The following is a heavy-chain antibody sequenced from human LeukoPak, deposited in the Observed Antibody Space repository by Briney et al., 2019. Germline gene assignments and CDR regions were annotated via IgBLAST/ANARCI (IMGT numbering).Heavy chain of an antibody. Sequence: ASVKVSCKGSGYTFSNYYMHWVRQAPGRGLEWMGIIDPSGGSTTYAQNFQGRVTMTRDTSTSTVYMNLTSLRSEDTAVYYCARSEFSRAIWFDPWGQGTLVTVSS. V-gene: IGHV1-46*01. D-gene: IGHD6-6*01. CDR3: ARSEFSRAIWFDP. J-gene: IGHJ5*02. CDR1: GYTFSNYY. CDR2: IDPSGGST.